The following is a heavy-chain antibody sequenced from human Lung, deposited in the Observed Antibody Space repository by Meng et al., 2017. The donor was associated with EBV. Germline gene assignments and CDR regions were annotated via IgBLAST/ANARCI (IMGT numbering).Heavy chain of an antibody. Sequence: ITLKEVGPPRVKPTQTLTLTCSFSGFSLSTRGVGGGWIRQPPGKALEWLALIYWDDDKRYNPSLKSRLTITKDTSKNQVVLTVTNMDPVDTATYYCAHLITARPFDYWGQGTLVTVSS. D-gene: IGHD6-6*01. CDR2: IYWDDDK. J-gene: IGHJ4*02. CDR1: GFSLSTRGVG. V-gene: IGHV2-5*02. CDR3: AHLITARPFDY.